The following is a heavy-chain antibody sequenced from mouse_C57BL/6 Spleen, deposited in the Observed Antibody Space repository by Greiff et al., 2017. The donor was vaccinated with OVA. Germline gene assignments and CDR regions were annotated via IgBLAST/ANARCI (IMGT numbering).Heavy chain of an antibody. CDR3: ARSESAMDY. V-gene: IGHV1-54*01. J-gene: IGHJ4*01. CDR2: INPGSGGT. CDR1: GYAFTNYL. Sequence: VMLVESGAELVRPGTSVKVSCKASGYAFTNYLIEWVKQRPGQGLEWIGVINPGSGGTNYNEKFKGKATLTADKSSSTAYMQLSSLTSEDSAVYFCARSESAMDYWGQGTSVTVSS.